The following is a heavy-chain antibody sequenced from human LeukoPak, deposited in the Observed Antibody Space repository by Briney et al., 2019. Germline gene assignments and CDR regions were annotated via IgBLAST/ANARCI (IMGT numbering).Heavy chain of an antibody. CDR3: AKDSGQRYYYGMDV. CDR1: GFTFTSDA. Sequence: GGSLRLSCSASGFTFTSDAMTWLRQAQGQGLEWVSPISGTGSSPYYTVYVKGRFTISRDNSKNTLYLQMNSLRAEDTAVYYCAKDSGQRYYYGMDVWGQGTTVTVSS. CDR2: ISGTGSSP. D-gene: IGHD1-1*01. J-gene: IGHJ6*02. V-gene: IGHV3-23*01.